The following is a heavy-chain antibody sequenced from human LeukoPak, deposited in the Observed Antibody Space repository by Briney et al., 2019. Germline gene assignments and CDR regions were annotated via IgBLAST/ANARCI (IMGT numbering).Heavy chain of an antibody. CDR1: GFTFSSYS. J-gene: IGHJ3*02. Sequence: GGSLRLSCAASGFTFSSYSMNWVRQAPGKGLEWVSSISSSSSYIYYADSVKGRFTISRDNAKNSLYLQMNSLRAEDTAVYYCARDRDILTGNHHAFDIWGLGTMVTVSS. V-gene: IGHV3-21*01. D-gene: IGHD3-9*01. CDR2: ISSSSSYI. CDR3: ARDRDILTGNHHAFDI.